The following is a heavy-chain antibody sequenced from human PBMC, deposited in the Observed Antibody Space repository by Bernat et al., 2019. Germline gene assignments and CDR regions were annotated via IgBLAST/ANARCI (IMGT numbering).Heavy chain of an antibody. CDR2: IWYDGSNK. Sequence: QVQLVESGGGVVQPGRSLRLSCAASGFTFSSYGMHWVRQASGKGLEWVAVIWYDGSNKYYADSVKGRFTISRDNSKNTLYLQMNSLRAEDTAVYYCARPRGGDYDEAGFAEYFQHWGQGTLVTVSS. CDR1: GFTFSSYG. V-gene: IGHV3-33*01. D-gene: IGHD4-17*01. CDR3: ARPRGGDYDEAGFAEYFQH. J-gene: IGHJ1*01.